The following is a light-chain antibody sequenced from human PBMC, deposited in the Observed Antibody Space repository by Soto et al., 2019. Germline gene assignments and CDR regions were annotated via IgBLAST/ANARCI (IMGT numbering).Light chain of an antibody. CDR3: LQDFNYPIT. Sequence: DIQMTQSPSSVSASVGDRVTITCQASQGISRSLAWYQQKPGKAPKLLIYSASSLQSGVPSRFSGSGFGTDFTLTISSLLPEDFATYYCLQDFNYPITFGQGTRLEIK. CDR1: QGISRS. V-gene: IGKV1-12*01. CDR2: SAS. J-gene: IGKJ5*01.